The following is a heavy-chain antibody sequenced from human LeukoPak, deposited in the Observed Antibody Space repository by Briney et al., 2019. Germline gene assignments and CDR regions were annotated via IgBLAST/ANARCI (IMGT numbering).Heavy chain of an antibody. CDR2: IYYSGST. J-gene: IGHJ4*02. CDR1: GGSVTGGGYY. Sequence: SETLSLTCSVSGGSVTGGGYYWTWIRQPPGKGLEWIGYIYYSGSTNYNPSLKSRVTISVDTSKNQFSLKLTSVTAADTAVYYCARARSSGTSWIFDYWGQGTLATVSS. CDR3: ARARSSGTSWIFDY. V-gene: IGHV4-61*08. D-gene: IGHD2-2*01.